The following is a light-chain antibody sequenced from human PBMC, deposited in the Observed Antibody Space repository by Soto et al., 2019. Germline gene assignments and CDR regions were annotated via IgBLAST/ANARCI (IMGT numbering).Light chain of an antibody. CDR3: QVWDSSSEEVV. J-gene: IGLJ2*01. Sequence: SYELTQPPSVSVAPGKTARITCGGNNIGSKSVNWYQQKPGQAPVLVIYYDSDRPSGIPERFSGSNSGNTATLTISRVEAGDEADYYCQVWDSSSEEVVFGGGTKLTVL. CDR1: NIGSKS. CDR2: YDS. V-gene: IGLV3-21*04.